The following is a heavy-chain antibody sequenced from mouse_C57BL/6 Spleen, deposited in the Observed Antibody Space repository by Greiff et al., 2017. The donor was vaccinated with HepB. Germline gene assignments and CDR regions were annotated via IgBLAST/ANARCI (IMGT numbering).Heavy chain of an antibody. CDR1: GYTFTSYW. D-gene: IGHD1-3*01. V-gene: IGHV1-61*01. CDR3: ARAQERYSYGYFDV. Sequence: QVHVKQPGAELVRPGSSVKLSCKASGYTFTSYWMDWVKQRPGQGLEWIGNIYPSDSETHYNQKFKDKDTLTEDKSSSTAYMQLSSLTSADSAVYYCARAQERYSYGYFDVWGTGTTVTVSS. CDR2: IYPSDSET. J-gene: IGHJ1*03.